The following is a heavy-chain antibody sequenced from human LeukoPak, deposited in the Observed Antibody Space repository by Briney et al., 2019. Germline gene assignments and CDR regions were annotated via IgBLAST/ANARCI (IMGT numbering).Heavy chain of an antibody. V-gene: IGHV2-5*01. CDR3: ARSYGSIGYPSFDY. CDR2: IYWNDDK. CDR1: GFSLSPGGVR. Sequence: SGPTLVNPTQTLTLTCTFSGFSLSPGGVRVGWIRQPPGKALEWLALIYWNDDKRYSPSLKSRLTITKDTSKNQVVLTVTNMDPVDTATYYCARSYGSIGYPSFDYWGQGTLVTVSS. D-gene: IGHD3-22*01. J-gene: IGHJ4*02.